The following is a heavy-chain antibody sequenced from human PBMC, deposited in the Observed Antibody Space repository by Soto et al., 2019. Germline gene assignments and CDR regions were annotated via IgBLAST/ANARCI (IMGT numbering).Heavy chain of an antibody. CDR3: ARGPVSWKGYSSYAMDV. CDR1: GGSISSGGYY. V-gene: IGHV4-31*03. Sequence: SETLSLTCTVSGGSISSGGYYWSWIRQHPGKGLEWIGYIYYSGSTYYNPSLKSRVTISVDTSKNQFSLKLSSATAADTAVYYCARGPVSWKGYSSYAMDVWGPGTTVTVSS. CDR2: IYYSGST. D-gene: IGHD6-13*01. J-gene: IGHJ6*02.